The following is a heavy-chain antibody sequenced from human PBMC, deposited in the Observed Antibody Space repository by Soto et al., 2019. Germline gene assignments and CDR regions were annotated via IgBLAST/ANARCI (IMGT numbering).Heavy chain of an antibody. D-gene: IGHD1-26*01. CDR2: IYYSGST. Sequence: QVQLQESGPGLVKPSQTLSLTCTASDGSISSGDYYWSWMRQHPGKGLEWIGYIYYSGSTYYNPSLKSRVTISVDTSDNQYSLKLSSVTAADTAVYYCARSRGTGTYSHDFQPWGQGTLVTVSS. CDR3: ARSRGTGTYSHDFQP. CDR1: DGSISSGDYY. J-gene: IGHJ1*01. V-gene: IGHV4-31*03.